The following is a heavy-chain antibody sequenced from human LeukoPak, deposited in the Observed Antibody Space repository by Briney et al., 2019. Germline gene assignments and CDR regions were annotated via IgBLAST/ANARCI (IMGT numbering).Heavy chain of an antibody. J-gene: IGHJ6*03. V-gene: IGHV3-48*01. CDR1: GFTFSSYS. D-gene: IGHD6-6*01. CDR2: ISSSSSTI. CDR3: ARQDVAARPIYYYYMDV. Sequence: PGGSLRLSCAASGFTFSSYSMNWVRQAPGKGLEWVSYISSSSSTIYYADSVKGRFTISRDNAKNSLYLQMNSLRAEDTAVYYCARQDVAARPIYYYYMDVWGKGTTVTVSS.